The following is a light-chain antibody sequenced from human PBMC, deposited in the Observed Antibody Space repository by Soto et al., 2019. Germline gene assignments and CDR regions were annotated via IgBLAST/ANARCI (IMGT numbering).Light chain of an antibody. J-gene: IGLJ2*01. CDR1: SSDVGGYDY. CDR2: EVS. V-gene: IGLV2-14*01. Sequence: QSALTQPASVSGSPGQPITISCTGTSSDVGGYDYVSWYQQYPDKAPKLMIFEVSNRPSGVSNRFSGSKSGNTASLTISGLQTEDEADYYCSAYAGSSVLFGGGTKVTVL. CDR3: SAYAGSSVL.